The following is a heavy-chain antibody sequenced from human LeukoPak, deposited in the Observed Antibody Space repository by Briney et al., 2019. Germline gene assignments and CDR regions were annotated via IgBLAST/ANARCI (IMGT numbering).Heavy chain of an antibody. D-gene: IGHD6-13*01. CDR3: ARVVGSSWYVSGEYFDY. CDR1: GFTFSSYS. Sequence: PGGSLRLSCAASGFTFSSYSMNWVRQAPGKGLEWVSSISSSSSYIYYADSVKGRFTISRDNAKNSLYLQMNSLRAEDTAVYYCARVVGSSWYVSGEYFDYWGQGTLVTVSS. V-gene: IGHV3-21*01. CDR2: ISSSSSYI. J-gene: IGHJ4*02.